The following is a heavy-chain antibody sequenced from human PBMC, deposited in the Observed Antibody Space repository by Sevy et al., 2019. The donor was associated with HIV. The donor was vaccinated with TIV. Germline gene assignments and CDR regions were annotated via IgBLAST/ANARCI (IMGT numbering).Heavy chain of an antibody. J-gene: IGHJ3*02. CDR2: IYYSGST. D-gene: IGHD2-15*01. CDR3: ARDGSGGSYAFDI. V-gene: IGHV4-59*13. Sequence: SETLSLTCTVSGGSISSYYWSWIRQPPGKGLEWIGYIYYSGSTNYKPSLKSRVTISVDTSKNQCSLKLSAVTAADTAVYYGARDGSGGSYAFDIWGQGTMVTVSS. CDR1: GGSISSYY.